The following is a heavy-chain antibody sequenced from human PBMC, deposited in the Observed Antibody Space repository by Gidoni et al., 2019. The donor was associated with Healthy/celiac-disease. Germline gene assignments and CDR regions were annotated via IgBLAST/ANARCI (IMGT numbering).Heavy chain of an antibody. Sequence: EVQLLESGGGLVQPGGSLRLSCAAYGFTFSSHAMSWVRQAPGKGLELFAAIRGIGGSTYYAVSVKGRFTIYRDNSKNTLYLQMNSLRAEDTAVYYCAKVGQDYYDSSGYPLVVAYWGQGTLVTVSS. CDR3: AKVGQDYYDSSGYPLVVAY. V-gene: IGHV3-23*01. CDR1: GFTFSSHA. D-gene: IGHD3-22*01. J-gene: IGHJ4*02. CDR2: IRGIGGST.